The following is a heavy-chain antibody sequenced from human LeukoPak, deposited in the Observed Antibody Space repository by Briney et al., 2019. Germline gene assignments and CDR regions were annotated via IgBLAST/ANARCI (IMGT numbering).Heavy chain of an antibody. CDR2: ISGSGGST. J-gene: IGHJ3*02. CDR1: GFTFSGYA. V-gene: IGHV3-23*01. CDR3: AKSNGYGLVDI. Sequence: GGSLRLSCAASGFTFSGYAMNWVRQAPGQGLEWVPAISGSGGSTYYADSVKGRFTISRDNSKNTLYLQMNSLTAADTAVYYCAKSNGYGLVDIWGQGTMVTVSS. D-gene: IGHD3-10*01.